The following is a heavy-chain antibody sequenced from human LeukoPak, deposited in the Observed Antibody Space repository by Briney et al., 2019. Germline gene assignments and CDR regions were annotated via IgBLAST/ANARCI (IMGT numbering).Heavy chain of an antibody. CDR1: GGSISSSSYY. CDR3: ARDYGASRNGYFDY. J-gene: IGHJ4*02. CDR2: IYYSGST. Sequence: SETLSLTCTVSGGSISSSSYYWGWIRQPPGKGLEWIGSIYYSGSTYYNPSLKSRVTISLDTSKSQFSLKLNSVTAADTAVYYCARDYGASRNGYFDYWGQGTLVTVFS. D-gene: IGHD4/OR15-4a*01. V-gene: IGHV4-39*01.